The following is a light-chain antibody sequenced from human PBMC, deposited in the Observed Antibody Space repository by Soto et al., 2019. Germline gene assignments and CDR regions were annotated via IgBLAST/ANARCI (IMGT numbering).Light chain of an antibody. J-gene: IGKJ5*01. Sequence: ETVMTQSPATLSVSPGEGATLSCRASQSVSINLAWYQQKPGQAPRLLIYGASTRATGIPARFSGSGSGTEFTLTISSLQSEDFAVYYCQEYNNWPPITFGQGTRLEIK. CDR3: QEYNNWPPIT. CDR1: QSVSIN. CDR2: GAS. V-gene: IGKV3-15*01.